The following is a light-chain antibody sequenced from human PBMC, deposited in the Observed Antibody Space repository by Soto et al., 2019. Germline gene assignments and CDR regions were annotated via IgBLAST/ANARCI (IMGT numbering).Light chain of an antibody. J-gene: IGKJ1*01. Sequence: DIQMTQSPSSLSAFVGDRVTITCRASQSITNSLNWYQQKPGKVPKLLIYTASSLQSGVPSRFSGSGSGTSFTLTISSLQPEDFGTYYCQQSFFIPRTFVQGTKVEIK. CDR3: QQSFFIPRT. CDR1: QSITNS. V-gene: IGKV1-39*01. CDR2: TAS.